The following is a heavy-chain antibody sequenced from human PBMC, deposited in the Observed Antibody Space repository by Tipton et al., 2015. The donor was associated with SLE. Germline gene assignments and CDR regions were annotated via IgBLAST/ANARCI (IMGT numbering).Heavy chain of an antibody. CDR1: GYTFTTYD. V-gene: IGHV1-8*01. J-gene: IGHJ6*02. CDR3: ARGSVIGTSPFGMDV. D-gene: IGHD3-22*01. Sequence: QSGAEVKKPGASVKVSCKASGYTFTTYDVNWVRQATGQGLEWMGWINPNRGNTGCAQRFQGRVTMTRNTFISTAYMEVSSLTSEDTAVYYCARGSVIGTSPFGMDVWGQGTTVTVSS. CDR2: INPNRGNT.